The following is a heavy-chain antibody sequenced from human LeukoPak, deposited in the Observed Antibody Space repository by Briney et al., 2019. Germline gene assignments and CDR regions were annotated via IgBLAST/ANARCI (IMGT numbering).Heavy chain of an antibody. Sequence: GGSLRLSCAASGFTFRSYAMTWVRQAPGKGLEWVSTITVSGDGTFYADSVKGRFTFSRDNSKNTLYLQMNSLRAEDTAVYYCAKSTAWGEGSGGSNYWGQGTLVTVSS. J-gene: IGHJ4*02. D-gene: IGHD2-15*01. CDR3: AKSTAWGEGSGGSNY. CDR2: ITVSGDGT. CDR1: GFTFRSYA. V-gene: IGHV3-23*01.